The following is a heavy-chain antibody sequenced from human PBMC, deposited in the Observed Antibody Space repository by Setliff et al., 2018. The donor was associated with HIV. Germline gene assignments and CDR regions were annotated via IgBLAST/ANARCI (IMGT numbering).Heavy chain of an antibody. J-gene: IGHJ3*02. V-gene: IGHV5-51*01. CDR3: ARHTIDISLLVVQDPGPFDI. D-gene: IGHD3-10*01. CDR2: IYPQDSDT. Sequence: GESLKISCTGSGYGFSNHWIGWVRPMPGRGLEWMGIIYPQDSDTSYSPSFEGHVTISADRSRNTAYLQWTALKASDTAMYYCARHTIDISLLVVQDPGPFDIWGRGTMVTVSS. CDR1: GYGFSNHW.